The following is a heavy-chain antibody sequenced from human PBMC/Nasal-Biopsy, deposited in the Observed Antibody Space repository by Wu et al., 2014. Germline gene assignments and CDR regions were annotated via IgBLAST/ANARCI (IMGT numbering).Heavy chain of an antibody. J-gene: IGHJ4*02. CDR1: GDSIDISHW. V-gene: IGHV4-4*02. CDR2: IHHTGST. CDR3: ASTTGTARFDY. D-gene: IGHD1-1*01. Sequence: TLSLTCAVSGDSIDISHWWSWVRQSPGKGLEWIGEIHHTGSTNYKPSLQSRVTISVDKSKNQISLKLKSVTAADTAVYYCASTTGTARFDYWGQGTLVTVSS.